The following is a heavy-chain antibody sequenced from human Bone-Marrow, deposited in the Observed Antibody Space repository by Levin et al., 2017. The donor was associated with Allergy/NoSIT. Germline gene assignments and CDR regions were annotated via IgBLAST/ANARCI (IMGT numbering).Heavy chain of an antibody. Sequence: GESLKISCAASGFTFRTYGMHWVRQAPGKGLEWVAMISYGGGSQYYADSVKGRFTISRDDSKTTLYLQLNNLRAEDTAIYYCAKDRGFQWPLDYWGQGTLVTVSS. CDR1: GFTFRTYG. D-gene: IGHD2-15*01. CDR3: AKDRGFQWPLDY. J-gene: IGHJ4*02. CDR2: ISYGGGSQ. V-gene: IGHV3-30*18.